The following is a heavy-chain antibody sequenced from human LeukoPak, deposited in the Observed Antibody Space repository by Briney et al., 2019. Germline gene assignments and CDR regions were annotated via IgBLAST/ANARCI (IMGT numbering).Heavy chain of an antibody. V-gene: IGHV3-74*01. Sequence: GGSLRLSCAASGFVFNGHWMHWVRQAPGKGLVWVSRINSDGSSTSYADSVKGRFTISRDNAKNTLYLQMNSLRAEDTAVYYCAKGGSYPIDYWGQGALVTVSS. J-gene: IGHJ4*02. CDR3: AKGGSYPIDY. CDR2: INSDGSST. D-gene: IGHD3-16*02. CDR1: GFVFNGHW.